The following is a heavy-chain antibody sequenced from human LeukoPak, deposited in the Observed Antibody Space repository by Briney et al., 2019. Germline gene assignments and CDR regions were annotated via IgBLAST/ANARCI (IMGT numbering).Heavy chain of an antibody. CDR3: AREQWLGSFYYYYYGLDV. CDR1: GYTLSQYT. D-gene: IGHD6-19*01. V-gene: IGHV1-3*04. Sequence: ASVKVSCKASGYTLSQYTMYWGRQAPAQGPEWMGWINSGNSNTKYDQKFQGRVTITRDTSANTAYMELSSLRSEDTAVYYCAREQWLGSFYYYYYGLDVWGQGTTVTVSS. CDR2: INSGNSNT. J-gene: IGHJ6*02.